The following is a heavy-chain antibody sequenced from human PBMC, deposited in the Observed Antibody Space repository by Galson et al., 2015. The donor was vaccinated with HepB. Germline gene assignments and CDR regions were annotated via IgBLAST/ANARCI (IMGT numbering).Heavy chain of an antibody. J-gene: IGHJ4*02. D-gene: IGHD6-13*01. CDR1: GYTFTSYA. CDR3: ARAGSSWYNFDY. CDR2: INAGNGNT. V-gene: IGHV1-3*01. Sequence: SVKVSCKASGYTFTSYAMHWVRQAPGQRLEWMGWINAGNGNTKYSQKFQGRVTITADESTSTAYMELNSLRSEDTAVYYCARAGSSWYNFDYWGQGTLVTVSS.